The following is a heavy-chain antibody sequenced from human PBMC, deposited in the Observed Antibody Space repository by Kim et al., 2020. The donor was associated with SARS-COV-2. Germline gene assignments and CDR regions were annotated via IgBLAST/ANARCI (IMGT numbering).Heavy chain of an antibody. D-gene: IGHD1-26*01. CDR1: GFSLTSVGVG. Sequence: SGPTLVNPTQTLTLTCTFSGFSLTSVGVGVGWIRQPPGKAPEWLAVIYWDDDKRYSPSLKSRVTIAKDTSKNQVVLAMTNMDPVDTATYYCAHRQGLIMGSTWSGGSFDFWGQGAIVTFSS. V-gene: IGHV2-5*02. CDR3: AHRQGLIMGSTWSGGSFDF. J-gene: IGHJ3*01. CDR2: IYWDDDK.